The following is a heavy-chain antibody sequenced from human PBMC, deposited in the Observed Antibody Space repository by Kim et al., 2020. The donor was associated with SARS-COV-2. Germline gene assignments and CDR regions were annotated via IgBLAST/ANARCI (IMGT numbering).Heavy chain of an antibody. D-gene: IGHD2-2*01. J-gene: IGHJ4*02. CDR3: ARHEGYCSSTSCGTIDY. Sequence: GESLKISCKGSGYSFTSYWISWVRQMSGKGREWMGRIDPSDSYTNYSPSFQGHVTISADKSISTAYLQWSSLKASDTAMYYCARHEGYCSSTSCGTIDYWGQGTLVTVSS. CDR1: GYSFTSYW. CDR2: IDPSDSYT. V-gene: IGHV5-10-1*01.